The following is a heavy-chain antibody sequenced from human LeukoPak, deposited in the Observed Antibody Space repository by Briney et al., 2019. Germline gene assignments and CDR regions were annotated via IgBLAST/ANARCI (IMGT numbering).Heavy chain of an antibody. CDR2: IYYTGST. CDR3: ARDWRGYYGSGSQYYMDV. V-gene: IGHV4-39*07. Sequence: PSETLSLTCTVSGGSISSTSYNWGWIRQPPGKGLEWIGSIYYTGSTYYNPSLKSRVTISVDTSKNQFSLRLTSVTAADTAVYYCARDWRGYYGSGSQYYMDVWGKGTTVTISS. J-gene: IGHJ6*03. CDR1: GGSISSTSYN. D-gene: IGHD3-10*01.